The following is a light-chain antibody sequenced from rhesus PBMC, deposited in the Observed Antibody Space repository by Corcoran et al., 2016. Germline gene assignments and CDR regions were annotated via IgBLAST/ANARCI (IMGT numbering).Light chain of an antibody. V-gene: IGLV2-32*01. Sequence: QAALTQPRSVSGSPGQSVTISCTGTSSDIGGYKYVSWYQQHPGTAPKLMIYEVNKRPSGVSDRFSGSKSDNTTSLTISGLPAEDDGDYYCCSYAGSYNYIFGAGTRLTVL. J-gene: IGLJ1*01. CDR1: SSDIGGYKY. CDR3: CSYAGSYNYI. CDR2: EVN.